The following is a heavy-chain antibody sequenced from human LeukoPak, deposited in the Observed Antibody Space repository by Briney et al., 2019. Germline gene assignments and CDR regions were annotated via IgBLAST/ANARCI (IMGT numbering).Heavy chain of an antibody. CDR3: ARDGDAYNFDY. CDR1: GFTFSTYW. CDR2: IKGDSSDT. Sequence: GGSLRLSCAASGFTFSTYWMSWVRQAPGKGLVWVSRIKGDSSDTIYADSVKGRFTISRDNAKNTVYLQMNSLRREDTAVYYCARDGDAYNFDYWGQGTLVTVSS. D-gene: IGHD5-24*01. J-gene: IGHJ4*02. V-gene: IGHV3-74*01.